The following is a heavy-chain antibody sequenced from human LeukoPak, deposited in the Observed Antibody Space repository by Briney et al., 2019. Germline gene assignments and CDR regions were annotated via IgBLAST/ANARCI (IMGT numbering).Heavy chain of an antibody. V-gene: IGHV1-18*01. Sequence: ASVKVSCKASGYTFTSYGISWVRHAPGQGLEWMGWISAYNGNTNYAQKLQGRVTMTTDTSTSTAYVELRSLRSDDTAVYYCARAGYCSGISCRNWFDPWGQGTLVTVSS. CDR2: ISAYNGNT. J-gene: IGHJ5*02. CDR1: GYTFTSYG. D-gene: IGHD2-2*01. CDR3: ARAGYCSGISCRNWFDP.